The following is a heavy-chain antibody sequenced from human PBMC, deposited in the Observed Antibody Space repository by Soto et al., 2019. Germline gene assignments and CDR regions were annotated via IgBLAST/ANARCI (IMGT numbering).Heavy chain of an antibody. J-gene: IGHJ4*02. CDR2: ISGGGTT. CDR1: GVTFRGYA. CDR3: AKWHTYNYDSRAFSGFDC. D-gene: IGHD3-22*01. Sequence: GALRLSCAAAGVTFRGYARTWVRQAQGKGLERVSGISGGGTTYYAAAVTGRFTISRDNLKSTLYLQMNSLRAEDTAAYYCAKWHTYNYDSRAFSGFDCWGQGTQVTVAS. V-gene: IGHV3-23*01.